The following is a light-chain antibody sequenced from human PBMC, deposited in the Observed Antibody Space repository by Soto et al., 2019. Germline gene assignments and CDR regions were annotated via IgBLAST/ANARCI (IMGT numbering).Light chain of an antibody. J-gene: IGLJ2*01. CDR1: SSDIGGYNY. Sequence: QSALTQPASVSGSPGQSISITCTGTSSDIGGYNYVSWYQQHPGKAPKLITYDVTNLPPGVSNRFSGSKAGNTASLTISGLQADDEADYYCVSYTIVSTLAIGGVTKVTVL. V-gene: IGLV2-14*03. CDR2: DVT. CDR3: VSYTIVSTLA.